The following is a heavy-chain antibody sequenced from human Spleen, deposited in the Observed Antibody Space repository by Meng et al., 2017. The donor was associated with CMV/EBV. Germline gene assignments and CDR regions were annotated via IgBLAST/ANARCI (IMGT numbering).Heavy chain of an antibody. D-gene: IGHD1-7*01. CDR3: AVTNWNYGEDYAFDV. CDR2: TNPRGGNT. V-gene: IGHV1-46*01. Sequence: SGYRFTSYYFQWVRQAPGQGLEWMGITNPRGGNTFYIQKFDGRVTMTADTSTSTVYMELNSLRFEDTAVYYCAVTNWNYGEDYAFDVWGQGTMVTVSS. J-gene: IGHJ3*01. CDR1: GYRFTSYY.